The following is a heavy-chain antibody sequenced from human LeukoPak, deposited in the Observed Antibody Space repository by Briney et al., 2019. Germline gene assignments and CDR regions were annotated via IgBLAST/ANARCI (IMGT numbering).Heavy chain of an antibody. D-gene: IGHD3-22*01. CDR3: ARGYYDSSPNWYFDL. Sequence: SEPLSLTCTVSGGSISSYYWSWIRQPPGKGLEWIGHIYYSGSTDYNPSLKSRVTISVDTSKNQFSLKLSSVTAADTAVYYCARGYYDSSPNWYFDLWGRGTPVTVSS. CDR2: IYYSGST. V-gene: IGHV4-59*01. CDR1: GGSISSYY. J-gene: IGHJ2*01.